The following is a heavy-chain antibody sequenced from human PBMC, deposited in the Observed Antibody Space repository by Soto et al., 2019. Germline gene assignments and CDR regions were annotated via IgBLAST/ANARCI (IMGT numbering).Heavy chain of an antibody. CDR3: ASLRITMVGLGTAHSFDY. V-gene: IGHV4-61*08. Sequence: SETLSLTCSVSGGSVSSGVYYWSWIRQPPGKGLEWIGYISNSGSTNYNPSLTSRVAISLDRSRNQFSLKLTSVTAAETAVYYCASLRITMVGLGTAHSFDYWGRGTLVTVSS. J-gene: IGHJ4*02. CDR1: GGSVSSGVYY. CDR2: ISNSGST. D-gene: IGHD3-10*01.